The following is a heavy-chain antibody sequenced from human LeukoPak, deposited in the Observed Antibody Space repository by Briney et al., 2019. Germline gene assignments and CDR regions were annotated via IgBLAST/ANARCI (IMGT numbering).Heavy chain of an antibody. Sequence: SETLSLTCTVSGYSISSGYYWGWIRQPPGKGLEWIGSIYQSGSTYYSPSLKSRVTISVDTSKNQFSLKLISVAAADTAVYYCARVIYCSGGSCYDGAWFDPWGQGTLVTVSS. CDR3: ARVIYCSGGSCYDGAWFDP. D-gene: IGHD2-15*01. J-gene: IGHJ5*02. V-gene: IGHV4-38-2*02. CDR2: IYQSGST. CDR1: GYSISSGYY.